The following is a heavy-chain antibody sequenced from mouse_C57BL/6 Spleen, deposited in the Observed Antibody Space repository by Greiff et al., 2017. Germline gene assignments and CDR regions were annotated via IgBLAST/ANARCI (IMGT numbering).Heavy chain of an antibody. J-gene: IGHJ4*01. CDR3: AREDTTVVAPYAMDY. D-gene: IGHD1-1*01. CDR1: GYTFTSYW. CDR2: IYPGSGST. V-gene: IGHV1-55*01. Sequence: VQLQQSGAELVKPGASVKMSCKASGYTFTSYWITWVKQRPGQGLEWIGDIYPGSGSTNYNEKFKSKATLTVDTSSSTAYMQLSSLTSEDSAVYYCAREDTTVVAPYAMDYWGQGTSVTVSS.